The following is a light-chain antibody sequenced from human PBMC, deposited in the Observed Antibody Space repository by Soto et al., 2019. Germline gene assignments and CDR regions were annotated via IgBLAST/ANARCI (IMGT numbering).Light chain of an antibody. CDR3: QQYNNWPLT. J-gene: IGKJ5*01. CDR2: GAS. V-gene: IGKV3-15*01. Sequence: EIVMTQSPATLSVSPGERATLSCRASQSVSSNLAWYQQKPGQAPRLLIYGASSRATGIPVRFSGSGSGTEFTLTISSLQSEDFAVYYCQQYNNWPLTFGQGTHWRL. CDR1: QSVSSN.